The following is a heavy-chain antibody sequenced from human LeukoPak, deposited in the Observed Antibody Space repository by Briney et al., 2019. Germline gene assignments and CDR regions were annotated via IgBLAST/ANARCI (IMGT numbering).Heavy chain of an antibody. CDR3: ARDASIAVAGTPFRYFDY. J-gene: IGHJ4*02. CDR1: GGTFSSYT. D-gene: IGHD6-19*01. CDR2: IIPILGIA. Sequence: ASVKVSCKASGGTFSSYTISWVRQAPGQGLEWMGRIIPILGIANYAQKFQGRVTITADKSTSTAHMELSSLRSEDTAVYYCARDASIAVAGTPFRYFDYWGQGTLVTVSS. V-gene: IGHV1-69*04.